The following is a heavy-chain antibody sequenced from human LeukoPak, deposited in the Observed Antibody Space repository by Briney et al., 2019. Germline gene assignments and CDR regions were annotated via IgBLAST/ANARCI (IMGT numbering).Heavy chain of an antibody. CDR1: GFTFSGSA. CDR3: SSLDYDSSDGRLFDI. CDR2: IRIKTSSYAT. Sequence: GGSLKLSCAASGFTFSGSAMHWVRQASGKGLEWVGRIRIKTSSYATAYAASVKGRFTISRDDSKNTAYLQMNSLKTEDTAVYYCSSLDYDSSDGRLFDIWGQGTMVTVSS. D-gene: IGHD3-22*01. V-gene: IGHV3-73*01. J-gene: IGHJ3*02.